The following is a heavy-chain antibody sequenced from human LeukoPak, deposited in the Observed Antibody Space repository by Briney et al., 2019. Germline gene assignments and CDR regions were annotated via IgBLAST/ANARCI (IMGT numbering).Heavy chain of an antibody. CDR2: ITPILGIA. D-gene: IGHD2-2*02. V-gene: IGHV1-69*04. CDR3: ARGLGYCSSTSCYNV. CDR1: GGTFSSYA. Sequence: SVKVSCKASGGTFSSYAISWVRQAPGQGLEWMGRITPILGIANYAQKFQGRVTTTADKSTSTAYMELSSLRSEDTAVYYCARGLGYCSSTSCYNVWGQGTTVTVSS. J-gene: IGHJ6*02.